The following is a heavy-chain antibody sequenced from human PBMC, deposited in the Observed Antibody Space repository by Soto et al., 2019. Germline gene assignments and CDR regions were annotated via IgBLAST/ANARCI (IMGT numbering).Heavy chain of an antibody. V-gene: IGHV3-30*18. J-gene: IGHJ4*02. D-gene: IGHD3-16*01. CDR1: GFTFSSHG. CDR2: VSYDGSNK. Sequence: GGSLRLSCAASGFTFSSHGMHWVRQAPGKGLEWVAIVSYDGSNKYYADSVKGRFTISRDNSKNTLHLQMNSLRAEDTAVYHCAKDREMLIPKYYFDYWGQGTLVTVSS. CDR3: AKDREMLIPKYYFDY.